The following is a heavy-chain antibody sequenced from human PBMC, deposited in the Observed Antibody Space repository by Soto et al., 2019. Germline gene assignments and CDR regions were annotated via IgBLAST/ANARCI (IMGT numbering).Heavy chain of an antibody. CDR2: FYHSGNS. D-gene: IGHD5-18*01. Sequence: QVQLQQSGPGLVKPSETLSLTCSVAGGSIRSYYWSWIRQSPEKGLEWIGYFYHSGNSTYNPSLKIRVIISVDTSKNQLSRRPRSLTAADSAVYFCARISSVDPYGYVHVGLDVWGQGTTVTVSS. V-gene: IGHV4-59*01. J-gene: IGHJ6*02. CDR1: GGSIRSYY. CDR3: ARISSVDPYGYVHVGLDV.